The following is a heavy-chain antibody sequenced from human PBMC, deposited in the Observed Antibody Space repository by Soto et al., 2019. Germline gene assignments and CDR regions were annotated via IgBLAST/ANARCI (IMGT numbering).Heavy chain of an antibody. CDR2: IYYSGST. Sequence: QVQLQESGPGLVKPSETLSLTCTVSGGSISSDSWSWIRQPPGKGLEWIAYIYYSGSTNYNPSLKRRVTISVDTSKIQLSLKLSSVTAADTAVYYCARVRYDILTAYSYYFDYWGQGTLVTVSS. D-gene: IGHD3-9*01. CDR1: GGSISSDS. CDR3: ARVRYDILTAYSYYFDY. J-gene: IGHJ4*02. V-gene: IGHV4-59*01.